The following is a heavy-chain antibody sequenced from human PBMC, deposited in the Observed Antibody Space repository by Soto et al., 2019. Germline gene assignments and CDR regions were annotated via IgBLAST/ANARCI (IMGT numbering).Heavy chain of an antibody. CDR3: ARVYSSFSYYYYGMDV. V-gene: IGHV3-74*01. CDR1: GFTFSSYW. CDR2: INSDGSST. J-gene: IGHJ6*02. Sequence: PGGSLRLSCAASGFTFSSYWMHWVRQAPGKGLVWVSRINSDGSSTSYADSVKGRFTISRDNAKNTLYLQMNSLRAEDTAVYYCARVYSSFSYYYYGMDVWGQGTTVTVYS. D-gene: IGHD6-6*01.